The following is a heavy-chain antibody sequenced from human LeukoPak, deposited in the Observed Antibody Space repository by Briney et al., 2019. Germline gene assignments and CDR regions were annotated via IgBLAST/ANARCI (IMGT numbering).Heavy chain of an antibody. CDR3: ARDSLPRVFLPGGYFQH. D-gene: IGHD3-10*01. Sequence: PGGSLRLSCAASGFTFSSYGMHWVRQAPGKGLEWVAVIWYDGSNKYYADSVKGRFTISRDNSKNTLYLQMNSLRAEETAVYYCARDSLPRVFLPGGYFQHWGQGTLVTVSS. CDR2: IWYDGSNK. J-gene: IGHJ1*01. CDR1: GFTFSSYG. V-gene: IGHV3-33*01.